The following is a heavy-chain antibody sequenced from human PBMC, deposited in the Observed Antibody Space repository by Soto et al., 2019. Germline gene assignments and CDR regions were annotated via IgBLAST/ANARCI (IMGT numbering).Heavy chain of an antibody. J-gene: IGHJ4*02. CDR2: IWYDGSNK. CDR3: ARAHPTVTSTNFDY. D-gene: IGHD4-17*01. Sequence: QVQLVESGGGVVQPGRSLRLSCAASGFTFSSYGMHWVRQAPGKGLEWVAVIWYDGSNKYYADSVKGRFTISRDNSKNTLYLQRNSLRAEDTAVYYCARAHPTVTSTNFDYWGQGTLVTVSS. CDR1: GFTFSSYG. V-gene: IGHV3-33*01.